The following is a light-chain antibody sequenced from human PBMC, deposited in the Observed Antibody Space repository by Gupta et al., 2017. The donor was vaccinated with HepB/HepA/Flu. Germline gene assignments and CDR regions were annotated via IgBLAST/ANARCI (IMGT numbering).Light chain of an antibody. Sequence: QSVLTQPPSASGTPGQRGTISCYGSSSNIGSNYVYWHQQLPGTAPKLLIYRNNQRPSGGPDRFSGSKSGTSASLAISGLRSEEEADYYCEAWEDSRSGHVVFGGGTKLTVL. CDR2: RNN. CDR1: SSNIGSNY. J-gene: IGLJ2*01. V-gene: IGLV1-47*01. CDR3: EAWEDSRSGHVV.